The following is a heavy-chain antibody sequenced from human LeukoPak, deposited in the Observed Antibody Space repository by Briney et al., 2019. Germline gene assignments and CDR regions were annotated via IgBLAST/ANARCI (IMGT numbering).Heavy chain of an antibody. CDR2: ILSSTSTI. CDR1: GFTFSSYS. J-gene: IGHJ4*02. Sequence: PGGSLRLFCAASGFTFSSYSMNWVRQAPGRGLEWIAYILSSTSTIIYADSVKGRFTISRDNAKNSLYLQMNSLRDEDTAVYYCATARDHAFDYWGQGTLVTVSS. CDR3: ATARDHAFDY. V-gene: IGHV3-48*02.